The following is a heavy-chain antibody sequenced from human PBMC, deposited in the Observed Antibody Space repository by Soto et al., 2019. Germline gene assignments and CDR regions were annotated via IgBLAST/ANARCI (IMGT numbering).Heavy chain of an antibody. D-gene: IGHD6-19*01. CDR1: GGTFSSYA. CDR3: ARAGYSSGWRPKPDLYYYGMDV. V-gene: IGHV1-69*13. J-gene: IGHJ6*02. CDR2: IIPIFGTA. Sequence: ASVKVSCKASGGTFSSYAISWVRQAPGQGLEWMGGIIPIFGTANYAQKFQGRVTITADESTSTAYMELSSLRSEDTAVYYCARAGYSSGWRPKPDLYYYGMDVWGQGTTVTVSS.